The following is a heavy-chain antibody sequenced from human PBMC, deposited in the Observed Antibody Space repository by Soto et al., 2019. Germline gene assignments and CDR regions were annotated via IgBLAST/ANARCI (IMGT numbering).Heavy chain of an antibody. CDR3: ARDSVLLWFGWADGMDV. CDR1: GFTFSSYG. V-gene: IGHV3-33*01. Sequence: GGSLRLSCAASGFTFSSYGMHWVRQAPGKGLEWVAVIWYDGSNKYYADSVKGRFTISRDNSKNTLYLQMNSLRAEDTAVYYCARDSVLLWFGWADGMDVWGQGTTVTVSS. CDR2: IWYDGSNK. D-gene: IGHD3-10*01. J-gene: IGHJ6*02.